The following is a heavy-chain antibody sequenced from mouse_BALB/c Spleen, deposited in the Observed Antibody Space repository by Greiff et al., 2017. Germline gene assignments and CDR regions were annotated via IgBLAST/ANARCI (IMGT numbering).Heavy chain of an antibody. Sequence: EVHLVESGGGLVQPGGSRKLSCAASGFTFSSFGMHWVRQAPEKGLEWVAYISSGSSTIYYADTVKGRFTISRDNPKNTLFLQMTSLRSEDTAMYYCAREGSTMITYFDYWGQGTTLTVSS. J-gene: IGHJ2*01. CDR2: ISSGSSTI. D-gene: IGHD2-4*01. CDR1: GFTFSSFG. CDR3: AREGSTMITYFDY. V-gene: IGHV5-17*02.